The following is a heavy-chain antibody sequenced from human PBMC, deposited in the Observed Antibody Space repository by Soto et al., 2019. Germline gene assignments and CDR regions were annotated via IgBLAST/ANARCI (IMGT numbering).Heavy chain of an antibody. D-gene: IGHD3-10*01. J-gene: IGHJ5*02. CDR2: INWNGGSI. V-gene: IGHV3-20*04. Sequence: EVQLVESGGGVVRPGGSLRLSCAASGFTFDDYGRSWVRQAPGKGLEWVSGINWNGGSIFYADSVKGRFTISRDNAKNPLYLQMNSLRAEDTALYYCARDPPYYYGSGSYWFDPWGQGTLVTVSS. CDR3: ARDPPYYYGSGSYWFDP. CDR1: GFTFDDYG.